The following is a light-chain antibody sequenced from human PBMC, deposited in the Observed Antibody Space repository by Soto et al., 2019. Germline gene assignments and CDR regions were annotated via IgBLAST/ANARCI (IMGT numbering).Light chain of an antibody. CDR1: QDISSL. Sequence: DIQMTQSPSTLSASVGDRVTITCRASQDISSLLAWYQQKPGKAPKLLIYAASTLQTGVPSRFSGSGSGTDFPPTISSLQQDDFATYCCQHFRSFPITFGQGTRLEIK. J-gene: IGKJ5*01. CDR3: QHFRSFPIT. V-gene: IGKV1-9*01. CDR2: AAS.